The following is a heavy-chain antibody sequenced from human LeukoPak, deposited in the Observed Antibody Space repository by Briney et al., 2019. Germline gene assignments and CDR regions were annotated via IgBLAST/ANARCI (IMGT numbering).Heavy chain of an antibody. V-gene: IGHV1-46*01. CDR3: ARDNDFDY. J-gene: IGHJ4*02. Sequence: GASVKVSCKASGYTFINNWMHWVRQAPGQGLEWMGIIYPGGGSTSYAQKFQGRVTTTRDMSTSTVYMELSSLRSEDTAVYYCARDNDFDYWGQGTLVTVSS. CDR1: GYTFINNW. CDR2: IYPGGGST. D-gene: IGHD2-8*01.